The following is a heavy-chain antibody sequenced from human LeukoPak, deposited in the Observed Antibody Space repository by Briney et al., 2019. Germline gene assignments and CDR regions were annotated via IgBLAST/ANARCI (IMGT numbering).Heavy chain of an antibody. CDR2: IYTSGST. D-gene: IGHD5-12*01. J-gene: IGHJ4*02. Sequence: ASETLSLTCTVSGGSISSYYWSWIRQPPGKGLEWIGYIYTSGSTNYNPSLKSRVTISVDTSKNQFSLKLSSVTAADTAVYYCARGTKAGNTGYDWDYWGQGSVVTVSS. V-gene: IGHV4-4*09. CDR3: ARGTKAGNTGYDWDY. CDR1: GGSISSYY.